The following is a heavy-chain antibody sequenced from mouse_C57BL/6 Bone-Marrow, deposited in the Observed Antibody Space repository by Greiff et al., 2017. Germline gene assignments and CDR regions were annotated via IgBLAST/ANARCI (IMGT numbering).Heavy chain of an antibody. CDR1: GYSFTDYY. Sequence: VQLQQPGPELVKPGASVKLSCKASGYSFTDYYMHWVKQSPVQSLEWIGVINPYYGNTSYNQKFKGKATLTVDQSSSTAYMQLNRLTSEDSAVFNGARAGLVDYDRFAYGGKGTLVTVAA. CDR2: INPYYGNT. D-gene: IGHD2-4*01. CDR3: ARAGLVDYDRFAY. V-gene: IGHV1-39*01. J-gene: IGHJ3*01.